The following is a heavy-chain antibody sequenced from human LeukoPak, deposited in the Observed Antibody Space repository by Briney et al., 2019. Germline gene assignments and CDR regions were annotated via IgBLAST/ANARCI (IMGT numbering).Heavy chain of an antibody. CDR2: IYYSGST. CDR3: ASYFDWLLAFDY. V-gene: IGHV4-38-2*02. Sequence: SETLSLTCTVSGYSISSGYYWGWIRQPPGKGLEWIGSIYYSGSTYYNPSLKSRVTISVDTSKNQFSLKLSSVTAADTAVYYCASYFDWLLAFDYWGQGTLVTVSS. J-gene: IGHJ4*02. CDR1: GYSISSGYY. D-gene: IGHD3-9*01.